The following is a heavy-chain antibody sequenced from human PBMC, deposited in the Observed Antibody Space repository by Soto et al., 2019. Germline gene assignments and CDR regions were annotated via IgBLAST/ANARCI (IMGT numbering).Heavy chain of an antibody. CDR2: IYYSGST. Sequence: SSETLSLTCTVSGGSISSGDYYWSWIRQPPGKGLEWIGYIYYSGSTYYNPSLKSRVTISVDTSKNQFSLKLSSVTAADTAVYYCARVFVVVPAALWWFDPWGQGTLVTVSS. CDR1: GGSISSGDYY. V-gene: IGHV4-30-4*01. J-gene: IGHJ5*02. D-gene: IGHD2-2*01. CDR3: ARVFVVVPAALWWFDP.